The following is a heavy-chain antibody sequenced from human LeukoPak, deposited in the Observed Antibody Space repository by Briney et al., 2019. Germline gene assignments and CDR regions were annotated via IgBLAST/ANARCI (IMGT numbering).Heavy chain of an antibody. CDR1: EFIFSNYA. CDR2: LRSDGGNK. J-gene: IGHJ4*02. CDR3: AKGGIKGMFYFDN. Sequence: GGSLRLSCAASEFIFSNYAMHWVRQAPGKGLEWVAFLRSDGGNKNYPDSVKGRFTISRDSSQNTLYLQVNNLRADDTAVYYCAKGGIKGMFYFDNWGQGTLVTVST. V-gene: IGHV3-30*02. D-gene: IGHD1-14*01.